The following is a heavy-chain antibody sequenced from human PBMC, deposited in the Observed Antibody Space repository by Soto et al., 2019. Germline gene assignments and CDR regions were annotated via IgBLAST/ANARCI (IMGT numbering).Heavy chain of an antibody. Sequence: ASVKVSCKVSGYTHTELSMHWVRQAPGKGLEWMGGFDPEDGEAIYAQKFQGRVTMTEDTSTDTAYMELSSLRSEDTAVYYCVLRGIGVVINRWVDVWGQGTTVTVSS. V-gene: IGHV1-24*01. D-gene: IGHD3-3*01. CDR1: GYTHTELS. J-gene: IGHJ6*02. CDR3: VLRGIGVVINRWVDV. CDR2: FDPEDGEA.